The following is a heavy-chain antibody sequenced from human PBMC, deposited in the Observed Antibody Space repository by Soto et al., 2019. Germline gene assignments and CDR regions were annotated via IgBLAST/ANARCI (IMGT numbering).Heavy chain of an antibody. V-gene: IGHV1-69*12. CDR3: TSNGPYYYGMDV. J-gene: IGHJ6*02. CDR1: GGTFSSYA. CDR2: IIPIFGTA. D-gene: IGHD4-17*01. Sequence: QVQLVQSGAEVKKPGSSVKVSCKASGGTFSSYAISWVRQAPGQGLEWMGGIIPIFGTANYAQKFQGRVTITADESTRTAYMELRSLRSEDTAVYYCTSNGPYYYGMDVWGQGPTVTVSS.